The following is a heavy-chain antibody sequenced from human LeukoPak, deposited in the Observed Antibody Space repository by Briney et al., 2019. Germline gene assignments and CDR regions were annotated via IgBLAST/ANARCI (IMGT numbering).Heavy chain of an antibody. V-gene: IGHV3-23*01. J-gene: IGHJ6*03. CDR2: ISDSGGST. Sequence: GGSLRLSCAASGFTFSSYAMSWVRQAPGKGLEWVSGISDSGGSTYYADSVKGRFTISRDNSKNTLYLQMNSLRAEDTAVYYCAREGGYSYGTGYYYYYYMDVWGKGTTVTVSS. D-gene: IGHD5-18*01. CDR3: AREGGYSYGTGYYYYYYMDV. CDR1: GFTFSSYA.